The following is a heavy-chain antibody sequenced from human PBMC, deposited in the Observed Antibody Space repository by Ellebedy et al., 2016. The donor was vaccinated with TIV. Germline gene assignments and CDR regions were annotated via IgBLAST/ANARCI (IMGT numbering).Heavy chain of an antibody. D-gene: IGHD1-26*01. CDR2: MGGTSGNT. CDR3: VKGAGGNYAY. CDR1: GFTFTSSA. V-gene: IGHV3-23*01. J-gene: IGHJ4*02. Sequence: GESLKISCAASGFTFTSSAMTWVRQAPGKGLEWVSSMGGTSGNTYYADSVKGRFTISRDTSKNTLYLQMNSLRAEDTAVYYCVKGAGGNYAYWGQGTLVTVSS.